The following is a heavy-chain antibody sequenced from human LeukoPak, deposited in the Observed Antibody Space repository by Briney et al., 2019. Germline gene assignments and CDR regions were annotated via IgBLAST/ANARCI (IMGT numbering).Heavy chain of an antibody. Sequence: GGSLRLSCAASGSTFSSYSMNWVRQAPGKGLEWVSYISSSSSTIYYADSVKGRFTISRDNAKNSLYLQMNSLRAEDTAVYYCAKDRGGIAARRGSAFDIWGQGTMVTVSS. J-gene: IGHJ3*02. V-gene: IGHV3-48*01. D-gene: IGHD6-6*01. CDR2: ISSSSSTI. CDR3: AKDRGGIAARRGSAFDI. CDR1: GSTFSSYS.